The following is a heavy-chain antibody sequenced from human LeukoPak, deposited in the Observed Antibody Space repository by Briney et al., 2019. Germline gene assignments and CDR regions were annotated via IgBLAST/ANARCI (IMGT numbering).Heavy chain of an antibody. V-gene: IGHV1-69*04. Sequence: ASVKVSCKASGGTLSSYAISWVRQAPGQGLEWMGRIIPIFGIANYAQKFQGRVTITADKSTSTAYMELSSLRSEDTAVYYCARLSRYHDSSGYYYSGWFDPWGQGTLVTVSS. D-gene: IGHD3-22*01. J-gene: IGHJ5*02. CDR3: ARLSRYHDSSGYYYSGWFDP. CDR2: IIPIFGIA. CDR1: GGTLSSYA.